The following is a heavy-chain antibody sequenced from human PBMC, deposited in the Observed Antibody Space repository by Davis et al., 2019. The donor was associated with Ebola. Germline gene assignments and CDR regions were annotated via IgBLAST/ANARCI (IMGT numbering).Heavy chain of an antibody. CDR2: INPNSGGT. V-gene: IGHV1-2*04. CDR1: GYTFTGYY. CDR3: ARSVTTVTTGWFDP. D-gene: IGHD4-17*01. J-gene: IGHJ5*02. Sequence: ASVKVSCKASGYTFTGYYMHWVRQAPGQGLEWMGWINPNSGGTNYAQKFQGWVTMTRDTSISTAYMELSRLRSDDTAVYYCARSVTTVTTGWFDPWGQGTLVTVSS.